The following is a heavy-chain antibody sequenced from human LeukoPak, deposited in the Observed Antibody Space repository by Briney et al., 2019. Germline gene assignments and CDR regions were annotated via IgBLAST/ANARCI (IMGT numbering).Heavy chain of an antibody. CDR2: IYYSGTT. CDR1: GGSISSTSYF. CDR3: ARQQCNGGSCYSRAIWFDP. J-gene: IGHJ5*02. Sequence: SETLSLTCNVSGGSISSTSYFWGWIRQPPGKGPEWIGSIYYSGTTYYSPSLKRRGTISVHTSQNQFSLKLSSVTAADTAVYYCARQQCNGGSCYSRAIWFDPWGQGTLVTVSS. V-gene: IGHV4-39*01. D-gene: IGHD2-15*01.